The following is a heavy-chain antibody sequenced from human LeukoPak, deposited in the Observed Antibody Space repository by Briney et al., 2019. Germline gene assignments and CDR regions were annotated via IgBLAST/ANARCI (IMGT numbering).Heavy chain of an antibody. D-gene: IGHD2-2*01. CDR2: ISGDGGST. CDR3: AKDMGWSSTSCLIDY. Sequence: PGGSLRLSCAASGFTFDDYAMHWVRQAPGKGLEWVSLISGDGGSTYYADSVKGRFTISRDNSKNSLYLQMNSLRTEDTALYYCAKDMGWSSTSCLIDYWGQGTLVTVSS. CDR1: GFTFDDYA. J-gene: IGHJ4*02. V-gene: IGHV3-43*02.